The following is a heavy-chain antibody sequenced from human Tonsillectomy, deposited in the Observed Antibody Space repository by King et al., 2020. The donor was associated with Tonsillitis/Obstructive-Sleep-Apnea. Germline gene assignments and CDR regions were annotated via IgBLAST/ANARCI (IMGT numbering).Heavy chain of an antibody. V-gene: IGHV3-7*04. CDR3: VRDRDKGDYVDF. CDR1: GFTFTSYW. Sequence: QLVQSGGGLVQPGGSLRLSCAASGFTFTSYWMSRVRQAPGKGLEWVANIHQDGREKYYVNSVKGRFTISRDNAKDSLYLQMNSLRAEDTAVYYCVRDRDKGDYVDFWGQGFLVTVSS. J-gene: IGHJ4*02. D-gene: IGHD4/OR15-4a*01. CDR2: IHQDGREK.